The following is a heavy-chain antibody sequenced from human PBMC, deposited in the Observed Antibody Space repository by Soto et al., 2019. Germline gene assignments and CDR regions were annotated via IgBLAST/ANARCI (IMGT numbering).Heavy chain of an antibody. CDR3: AKGNDQNYYYYYGMDV. V-gene: IGHV3-43*01. CDR2: ISWDGGST. J-gene: IGHJ6*02. CDR1: GFTFDDYT. Sequence: PGGALRLSCAPSGFTFDDYTMHWVRQAPGKGLEWVSLISWDGGSTYYADSVKGRFTISRDNSKNSLYLQMNSLRTEDTALYYCAKGNDQNYYYYYGMDVWGQGTTVTVSS.